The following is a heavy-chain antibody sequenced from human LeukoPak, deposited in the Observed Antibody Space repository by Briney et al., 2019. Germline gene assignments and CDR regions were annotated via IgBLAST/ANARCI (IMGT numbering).Heavy chain of an antibody. D-gene: IGHD2-2*01. CDR3: ARDPPDCSSTSCYGRAFDI. J-gene: IGHJ3*02. Sequence: ASVKVSCKASGYTFTSYYMHWVRQAPGQGLEWMGIINPSGGSTSYAQKFQGRVTMTRDTSTSTVYMELSSLRSEDTAVYYCARDPPDCSSTSCYGRAFDIWGQGTMVTVSS. CDR1: GYTFTSYY. V-gene: IGHV1-46*01. CDR2: INPSGGST.